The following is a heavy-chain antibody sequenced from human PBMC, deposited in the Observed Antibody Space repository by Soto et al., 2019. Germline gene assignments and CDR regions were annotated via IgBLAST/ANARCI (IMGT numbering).Heavy chain of an antibody. J-gene: IGHJ4*02. V-gene: IGHV3-66*01. D-gene: IGHD6-19*01. CDR3: ARSWAVAGSYDY. CDR1: GFTVGSNY. CDR2: IYSGGST. Sequence: EVQLVESGGGLVQPGGSLRLSCAASGFTVGSNYMNWVRQAPGKGLEWVTVIYSGGSTYYADSVKGRFTISRDNSKNTLYLQMNSLRAEDTAVYYCARSWAVAGSYDYWGQGTLVPVSS.